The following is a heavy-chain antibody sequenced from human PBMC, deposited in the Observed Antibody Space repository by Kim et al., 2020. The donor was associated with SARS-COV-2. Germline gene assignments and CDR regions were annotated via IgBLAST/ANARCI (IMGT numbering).Heavy chain of an antibody. J-gene: IGHJ2*01. D-gene: IGHD6-13*01. Sequence: SETLSLTCTVSGGSISSYYWSWIRQPPGKGLEWIGYIYYSGSTNYNPSLKSRVTISVDTSKNQFSLKLSSVTAADTAVYYCARRGSSWYYWYFDLWGRGT. CDR2: IYYSGST. CDR1: GGSISSYY. V-gene: IGHV4-59*08. CDR3: ARRGSSWYYWYFDL.